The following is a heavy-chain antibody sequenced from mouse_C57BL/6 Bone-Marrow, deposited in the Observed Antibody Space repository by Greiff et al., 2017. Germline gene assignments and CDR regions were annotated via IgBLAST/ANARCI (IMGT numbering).Heavy chain of an antibody. V-gene: IGHV1-55*01. Sequence: QVQLKQSGAELVKPGASVKMSCKASGYTFTSYWITWVKQRPGQGLEWIGDIYPGSGSTNYNEKFKSKATLTVDTSSSTAYMQLSSLTSEDSAVYYCARHYGSSPYAMDYWGQGTSVTVSS. D-gene: IGHD1-1*01. CDR3: ARHYGSSPYAMDY. CDR2: IYPGSGST. J-gene: IGHJ4*01. CDR1: GYTFTSYW.